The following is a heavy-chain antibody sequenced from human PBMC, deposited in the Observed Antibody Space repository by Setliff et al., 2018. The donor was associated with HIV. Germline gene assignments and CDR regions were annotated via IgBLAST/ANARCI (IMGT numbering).Heavy chain of an antibody. CDR2: ISSSGSTI. CDR3: ARDLHILYRNSGGGFDY. V-gene: IGHV3-11*04. J-gene: IGHJ4*02. D-gene: IGHD1-26*01. Sequence: GGSLRLSCAASGFTVSSNYMSWIRQAPGKGLEWVSYISSSGSTIYYADSVKGRCTISRDNAKNTLYLQMNSLRAEDTAVYYCARDLHILYRNSGGGFDYWGQGALVTVSS. CDR1: GFTVSSNY.